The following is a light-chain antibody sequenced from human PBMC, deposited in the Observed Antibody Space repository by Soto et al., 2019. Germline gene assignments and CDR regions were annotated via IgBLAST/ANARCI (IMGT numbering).Light chain of an antibody. CDR3: QQYARPPFA. J-gene: IGKJ2*01. CDR2: DAS. Sequence: EIVSTQSPGTLSLSPGERATLSCRASQRISNSYLAWYQQKPGQAPRLLLYDASSRATGIPDRVIGSGSGTDFTLTISRLEPEDFAVYYCQQYARPPFAFGQGTKVEIK. CDR1: QRISNSY. V-gene: IGKV3-20*01.